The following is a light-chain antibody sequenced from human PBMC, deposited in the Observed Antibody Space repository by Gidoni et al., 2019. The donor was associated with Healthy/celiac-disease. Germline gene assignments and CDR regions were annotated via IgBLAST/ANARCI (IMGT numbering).Light chain of an antibody. CDR3: QQYNSYRT. CDR2: DAT. Sequence: DTQMTQSPSTLFATVGDRVIITCRASQSISSWLAWYQQKPGKAPKLLIYDATSLESGVPSRFSGSGSGTEFTLTISSLQPDDFATYYCQQYNSYRTFGQGTKVEIK. V-gene: IGKV1-5*01. CDR1: QSISSW. J-gene: IGKJ1*01.